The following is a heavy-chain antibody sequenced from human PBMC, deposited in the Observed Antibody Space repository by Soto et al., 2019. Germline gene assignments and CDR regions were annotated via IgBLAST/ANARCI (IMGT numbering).Heavy chain of an antibody. D-gene: IGHD1-7*01. CDR2: INPNSGGT. J-gene: IGHJ5*02. CDR3: ARDSRNSRLYSRNWFDP. CDR1: GYTFTGYY. V-gene: IGHV1-2*02. Sequence: ASVKVSCKASGYTFTGYYMHWVRQAPGQGLEWMGWINPNSGGTNYAQKFQGRVTMTRDTSISTAYMELSRLRSDDTAVYYCARDSRNSRLYSRNWFDPWGQGTLVTVSS.